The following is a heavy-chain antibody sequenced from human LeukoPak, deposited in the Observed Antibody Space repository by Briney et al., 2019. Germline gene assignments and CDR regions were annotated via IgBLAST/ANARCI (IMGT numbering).Heavy chain of an antibody. CDR1: GDSVSSKSAT. J-gene: IGHJ4*02. Sequence: SQTLSLTCAISGDSVSSKSATWNWIRQSPSRGLEWLGRTFYRSNWYNDSAVSVNSRISISPDTSKNQFSLQLNSVTPDDTAVYYCARDPRVSSGWQFDCWGQGTLVTVSS. D-gene: IGHD6-19*01. CDR2: TFYRSNWYN. V-gene: IGHV6-1*01. CDR3: ARDPRVSSGWQFDC.